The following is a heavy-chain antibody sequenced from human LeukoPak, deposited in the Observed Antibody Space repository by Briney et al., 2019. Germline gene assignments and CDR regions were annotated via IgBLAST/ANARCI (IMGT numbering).Heavy chain of an antibody. D-gene: IGHD5-18*01. V-gene: IGHV1-18*01. CDR3: ARSPLRGYSYGY. CDR1: GYTFTSYG. Sequence: GASVKVSCRASGYTFTSYGISWVRQAPGEGLEWMGWISAYNGNTNYAQKLQGRVTMTTDTSTSTAYMELRSLRSDDTAVYYCARSPLRGYSYGYWGQGTLVTVSS. CDR2: ISAYNGNT. J-gene: IGHJ4*02.